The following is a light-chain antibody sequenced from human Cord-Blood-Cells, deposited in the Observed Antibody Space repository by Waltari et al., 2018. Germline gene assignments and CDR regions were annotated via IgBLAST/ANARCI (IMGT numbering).Light chain of an antibody. CDR2: EFS. V-gene: IGLV2-14*01. J-gene: IGLJ2*01. CDR1: SSDVGGYNY. CDR3: SSYTSSSTV. Sequence: QSALTQPASVSGSPGQSITISCTGTSSDVGGYNYVSWYQQHPGKAPKLMIYEFSKRPSGVSSRFSGSKAGNTAALTIAGHQAEDEADYYCSSYTSSSTVFGGGTKLTVL.